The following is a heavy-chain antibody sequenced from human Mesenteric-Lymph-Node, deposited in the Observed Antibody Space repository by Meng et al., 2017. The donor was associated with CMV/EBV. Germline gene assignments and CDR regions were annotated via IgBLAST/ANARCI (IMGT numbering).Heavy chain of an antibody. CDR3: ARSRVDIDSGYFDY. J-gene: IGHJ4*02. CDR2: MNPNRGNT. D-gene: IGHD5-12*01. CDR1: GSPFTVYN. V-gene: IGHV1-8*01. Sequence: SGSPFTVYNINWVRPATGQGLEWMGWMNPNRGNTGYAQKFQGKVTMTRNTSISTAYMELSSLRSEDTAVYYCARSRVDIDSGYFDYWGQGTLVTVSS.